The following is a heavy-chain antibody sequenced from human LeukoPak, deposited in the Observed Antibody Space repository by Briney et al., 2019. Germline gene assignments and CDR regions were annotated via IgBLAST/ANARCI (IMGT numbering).Heavy chain of an antibody. D-gene: IGHD4-17*01. V-gene: IGHV1-2*02. CDR1: GYTFTGYY. CDR2: INPNSGGT. CDR3: ARDRGRAVTIPSNWFDP. J-gene: IGHJ5*02. Sequence: VASVKVSCKASGYTFTGYYMHWVRQAPGQGLEWMGWINPNSGGTNYAQKFQGRVTMTRDTSISTAYMELSRLRSDDTAVYYCARDRGRAVTIPSNWFDPWGQGTLVTVSS.